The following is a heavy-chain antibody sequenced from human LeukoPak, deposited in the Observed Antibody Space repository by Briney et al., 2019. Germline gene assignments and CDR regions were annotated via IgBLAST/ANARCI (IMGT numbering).Heavy chain of an antibody. V-gene: IGHV3-23*01. CDR1: GFTFSSYA. CDR2: ISSSGGTT. D-gene: IGHD1-26*01. CDR3: ARLVGATTSAFDV. J-gene: IGHJ3*01. Sequence: GGFLRLSCAASGFTFSSYAMSWVRLAPGGGLEWVAGISSSGGTTYFAESMEGRFTISRDSSRNTLFLQMNSLRAEDTAIYYCARLVGATTSAFDVWGPGTMVTVSS.